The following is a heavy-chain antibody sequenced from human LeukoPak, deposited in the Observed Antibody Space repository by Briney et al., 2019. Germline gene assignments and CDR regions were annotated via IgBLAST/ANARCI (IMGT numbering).Heavy chain of an antibody. V-gene: IGHV3-30*04. CDR2: ISYDGSNK. J-gene: IGHJ4*02. CDR1: AFTFSSYA. CDR3: AESQNYYDSSGPMM. Sequence: GGSLRLSCAASAFTFSSYAMHWVRQAPGKGLEWVAVISYDGSNKYYADSVKGRFTISRDNSKNTLYLQMNSLRAEDTAVYYCAESQNYYDSSGPMMGGQGTLVTVSS. D-gene: IGHD3-22*01.